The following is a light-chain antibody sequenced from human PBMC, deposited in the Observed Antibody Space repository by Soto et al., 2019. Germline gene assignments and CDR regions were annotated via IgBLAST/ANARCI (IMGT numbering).Light chain of an antibody. V-gene: IGKV1-6*01. CDR1: QGIRSD. CDR2: AAS. Sequence: AIQMTQSPSSLSASVGDRVTITCRASQGIRSDVAWYQQKPGKAPELLIYAASNLQSGVPSRFSGSGSGTDFTPTISSLQPEDFATYYCLQDYNYPYTFGQGTKVDIK. J-gene: IGKJ2*01. CDR3: LQDYNYPYT.